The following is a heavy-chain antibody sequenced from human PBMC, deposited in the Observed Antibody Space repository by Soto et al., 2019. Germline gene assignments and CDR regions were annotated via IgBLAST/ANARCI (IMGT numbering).Heavy chain of an antibody. CDR1: GFTFSAYY. V-gene: IGHV3-11*01. CDR3: ARDRGAVVGEFFDY. D-gene: IGHD6-19*01. J-gene: IGHJ4*02. Sequence: QVQLVESGGGLVKPGGSLRLSCAASGFTFSAYYMSWIRQAPGKGLEWISYISSSGDTGNYADSVKGRFTVSRDNAKNSLYLQMNSLRGEDTAVYYFARDRGAVVGEFFDYWGQVTLVTVSS. CDR2: ISSSGDTG.